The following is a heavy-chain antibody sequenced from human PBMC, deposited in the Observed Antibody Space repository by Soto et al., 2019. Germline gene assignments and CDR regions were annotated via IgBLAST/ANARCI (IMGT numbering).Heavy chain of an antibody. J-gene: IGHJ4*02. CDR3: ARAVAVPADFDY. D-gene: IGHD6-19*01. CDR1: GYTFTGYA. CDR2: INAGNGNT. V-gene: IGHV1-3*05. Sequence: QVQVVQSGAEEKKPGASVKVSCTASGYTFTGYAMHWVRQAPGQRLEWMGWINAGNGNTKYSQKFQGRDSITRDTSASTAYMELSSLRSEDTAVYYCARAVAVPADFDYWGQGTLVTVSS.